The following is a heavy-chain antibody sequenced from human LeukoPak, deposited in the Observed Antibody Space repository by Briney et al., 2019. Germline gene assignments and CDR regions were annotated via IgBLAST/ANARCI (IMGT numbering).Heavy chain of an antibody. CDR2: IYYSGST. V-gene: IGHV4-59*01. D-gene: IGHD6-13*01. Sequence: DPSETLSLTCTVSGGSISSYYWSWIRQPPGKGLEWIGYIYYSGSTNYNPSLKSRVTISVDTSKNQFSLKLSSVTAADTAVYYCARGPYSSSRYNYWGQGTLVTVSS. J-gene: IGHJ4*02. CDR3: ARGPYSSSRYNY. CDR1: GGSISSYY.